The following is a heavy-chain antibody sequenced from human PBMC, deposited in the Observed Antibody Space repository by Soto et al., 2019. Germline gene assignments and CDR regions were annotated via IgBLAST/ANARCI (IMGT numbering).Heavy chain of an antibody. CDR2: MNPNSGNT. CDR3: ARKGGYCSGGSCYWFDP. J-gene: IGHJ5*02. D-gene: IGHD2-15*01. Sequence: ASVKVSCKASGYTFTSYDINWVRQATGQGLEWMGWMNPNSGNTGYAQKFQGRVTMTRNTSISTAYMELSSLGSEDTAVYYCARKGGYCSGGSCYWFDPWGQGTLVTVSS. V-gene: IGHV1-8*01. CDR1: GYTFTSYD.